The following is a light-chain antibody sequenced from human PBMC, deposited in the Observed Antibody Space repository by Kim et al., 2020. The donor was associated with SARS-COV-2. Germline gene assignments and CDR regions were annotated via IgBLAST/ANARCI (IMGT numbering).Light chain of an antibody. CDR3: QKYNSAPPT. CDR1: QGISNY. J-gene: IGKJ4*01. Sequence: PSEVDRVTITCRASQGISNYLAWYQQKPGKVPKLLIYAASTLQSGVPSRFSGSGSGTDFTLTISSLQPEDVATYYCQKYNSAPPTFGGGTKVDIK. CDR2: AAS. V-gene: IGKV1-27*01.